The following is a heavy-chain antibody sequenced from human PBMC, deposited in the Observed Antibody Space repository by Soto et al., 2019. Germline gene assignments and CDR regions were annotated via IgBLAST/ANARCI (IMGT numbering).Heavy chain of an antibody. D-gene: IGHD6-19*01. CDR3: ALYVAVAGTNYVQH. J-gene: IGHJ1*01. Sequence: GGGLKISRKRSRYSFTQYLIWLGRQMPGKGLEWLAIIYPGDSDTRYSPSFQGQVTISADKSISTAYLQWSSLKASDTAMYYCALYVAVAGTNYVQHWGQGTLVTGSS. V-gene: IGHV5-51*01. CDR2: IYPGDSDT. CDR1: RYSFTQYL.